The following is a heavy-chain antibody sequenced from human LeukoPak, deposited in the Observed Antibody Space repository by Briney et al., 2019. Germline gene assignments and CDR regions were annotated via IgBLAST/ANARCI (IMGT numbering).Heavy chain of an antibody. J-gene: IGHJ4*02. CDR3: ARGPDYDSSGLDY. V-gene: IGHV1-69*05. Sequence: SVKVSCKASGGTFSSYAISWVRQAPGQGLEWMGRIIPIFGTANYAQKFLGRVTITTDESTSTAYMELSSLRSEDTAVYYCARGPDYDSSGLDYWGQGTLVTVSS. D-gene: IGHD3-22*01. CDR1: GGTFSSYA. CDR2: IIPIFGTA.